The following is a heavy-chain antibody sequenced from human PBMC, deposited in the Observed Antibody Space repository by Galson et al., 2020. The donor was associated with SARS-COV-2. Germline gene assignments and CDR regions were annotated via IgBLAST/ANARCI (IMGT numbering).Heavy chain of an antibody. CDR3: ARDPYSGGWTNYYYFGMDV. Sequence: GESLKISCAASGFAVGDTYMSWIRQAPGKGLEWVALLYTGGSASYPASVKGRFTISRDNSKNSLYLHMNSLRLEDTAVYYCARDPYSGGWTNYYYFGMDVWGQGTTVTVSS. D-gene: IGHD6-19*01. CDR1: GFAVGDTY. CDR2: LYTGGSA. J-gene: IGHJ6*02. V-gene: IGHV3-53*01.